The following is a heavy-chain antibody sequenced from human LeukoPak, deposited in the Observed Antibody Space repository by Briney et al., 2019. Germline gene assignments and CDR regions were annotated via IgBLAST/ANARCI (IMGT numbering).Heavy chain of an antibody. CDR2: ISYDGSNK. J-gene: IGHJ6*02. CDR3: ASFVVATIPEHYYGMDV. CDR1: GFTFSSYA. Sequence: GGSLRLSCAASGFTFSSYAMHWVRQAPGKGLEWVAVISYDGSNKYYADSVKGRFTISRDNSKNTLYLQMNSLRAEDTAVYYCASFVVATIPEHYYGMDVWGQGTTVTVSS. V-gene: IGHV3-30-3*01. D-gene: IGHD5-12*01.